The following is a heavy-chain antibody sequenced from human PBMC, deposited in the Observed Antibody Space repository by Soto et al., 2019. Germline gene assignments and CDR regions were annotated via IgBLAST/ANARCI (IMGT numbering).Heavy chain of an antibody. CDR1: GFTFSNYD. J-gene: IGHJ4*02. Sequence: GGSLRLSCAASGFTFSNYDMSWVRQAPGKGLEWVSSISSSGSSTNYADSAKGRFTISRDNAKSTLYLQMSSLRADDTSVYYCARETSFSSGLTDYWGQGTLVTVSS. CDR2: ISSSGSST. D-gene: IGHD3-22*01. V-gene: IGHV3-23*01. CDR3: ARETSFSSGLTDY.